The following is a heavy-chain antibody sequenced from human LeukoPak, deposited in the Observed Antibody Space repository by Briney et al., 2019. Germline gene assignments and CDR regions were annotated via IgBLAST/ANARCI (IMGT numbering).Heavy chain of an antibody. CDR1: GFTFSSYS. CDR3: ARGGYSYGYYFDY. Sequence: PGGSLRLSCAASGFTFSSYSMNWVRQAPGKGLEWVSSISSSSSYIYYVDSVKGRFTISRDNAKNSLYLQMNSLRAEDTAVYYCARGGYSYGYYFDYWGQGTLVTVSS. J-gene: IGHJ4*02. D-gene: IGHD5-18*01. CDR2: ISSSSSYI. V-gene: IGHV3-21*01.